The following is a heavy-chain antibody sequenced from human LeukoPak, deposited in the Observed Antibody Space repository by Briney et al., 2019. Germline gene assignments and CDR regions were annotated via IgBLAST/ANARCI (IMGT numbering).Heavy chain of an antibody. CDR2: IYYSGST. Sequence: SETLSLTCTVSGGSISSYCWSWIRQPPGKGLEWIGYIYYSGSTNYNPSLKSRVTISVDTSKNQFSLKLSSVTAADTAVYYCARMGLRYFDAFDYWGQGTLVTVSS. J-gene: IGHJ4*02. D-gene: IGHD3-9*01. CDR3: ARMGLRYFDAFDY. CDR1: GGSISSYC. V-gene: IGHV4-59*01.